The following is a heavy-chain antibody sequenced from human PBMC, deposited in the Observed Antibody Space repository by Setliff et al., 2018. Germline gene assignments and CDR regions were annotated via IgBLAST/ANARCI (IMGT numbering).Heavy chain of an antibody. CDR2: FDPEDEET. D-gene: IGHD3-3*01. J-gene: IGHJ6*03. CDR1: GYRLIEVS. CDR3: ARGRDFWSGYYRTMDV. V-gene: IGHV1-24*01. Sequence: ASVKVSCKVSGYRLIEVSMHWVRQAPGKGLEWMGGFDPEDEETIYAQKFQGWVTMTRDTSISTAYMELSRLRSDDTAVYYCARGRDFWSGYYRTMDVWGKGTTVTVSS.